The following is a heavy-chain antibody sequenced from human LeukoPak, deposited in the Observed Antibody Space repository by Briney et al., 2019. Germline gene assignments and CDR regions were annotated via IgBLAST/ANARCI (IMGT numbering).Heavy chain of an antibody. J-gene: IGHJ4*02. CDR3: ARGYSSSYISYFDY. CDR1: RYTFTGYY. CDR2: INPNSGGT. V-gene: IGHV1-2*02. Sequence: GASVKVSCKDSRYTFTGYYIHWVRQAPGQGLEWMGWINPNSGGTNYAQKFQGRVTMTRDTSISTAYMELSRLRSDDTAVYYCARGYSSSYISYFDYWGQGTLVTVSP. D-gene: IGHD6-6*01.